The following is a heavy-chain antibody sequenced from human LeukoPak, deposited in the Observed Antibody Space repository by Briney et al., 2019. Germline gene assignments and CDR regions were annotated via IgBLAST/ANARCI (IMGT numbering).Heavy chain of an antibody. CDR1: GRSICSYY. V-gene: IGHV4-59*01. Sequence: PSETLSLTCTVSGRSICSYYWSWIPQPPGKGLERIGHIYYSGSTHYNPSLKSRVTISEDTCNNQYSLRLSSVTAAETGVYYCARVWYSSGPNLFDPGSQGTLVTVSS. CDR3: ARVWYSSGPNLFDP. D-gene: IGHD6-19*01. J-gene: IGHJ5*02. CDR2: IYYSGST.